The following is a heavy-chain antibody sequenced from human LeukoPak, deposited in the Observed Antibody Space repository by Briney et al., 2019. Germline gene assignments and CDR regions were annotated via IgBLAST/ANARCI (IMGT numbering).Heavy chain of an antibody. CDR2: IYYSGST. V-gene: IGHV4-39*07. D-gene: IGHD6-19*01. CDR1: GGSISSSNYY. CDR3: ARNFSSGWFDY. Sequence: SETLSLTCTVSGGSISSSNYYWGWIHQPAGKGLQWIGSIYYSGSTSYNPSLTSRVTISVDTSKNQFSLKLSSVTAADTAVYYCARNFSSGWFDYWGQGTLVTAS. J-gene: IGHJ4*02.